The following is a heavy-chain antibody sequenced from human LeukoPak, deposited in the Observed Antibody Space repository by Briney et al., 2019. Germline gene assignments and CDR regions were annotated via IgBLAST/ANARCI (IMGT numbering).Heavy chain of an antibody. V-gene: IGHV4-59*08. CDR1: GGSISSYY. J-gene: IGHJ3*02. CDR2: IYYSGSN. CDR3: AKAVVVSTTRLGPFDT. D-gene: IGHD3-22*01. Sequence: PSATLSLTCSVSGGSISSYYWSWIRQPPGKGLEWLGYIYYSGSNNYNPSLKSRVTISVHTSKNQFSLKLSSVTAADMAVYYCAKAVVVSTTRLGPFDTWGQGTMVTVSS.